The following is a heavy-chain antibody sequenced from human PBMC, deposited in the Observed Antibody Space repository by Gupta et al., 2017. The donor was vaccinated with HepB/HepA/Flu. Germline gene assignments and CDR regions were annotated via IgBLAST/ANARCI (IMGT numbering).Heavy chain of an antibody. V-gene: IGHV1-2*02. CDR2: INPNSGGT. CDR3: TRNPIVVVPAATDAFDI. J-gene: IGHJ3*02. CDR1: GYTFTGYH. Sequence: QVQLVQSGAEVKKPGASVKVSCKASGYTFTGYHIHGVRQAPGQGLEWMGWINPNSGGTNYAQKFQGRVTMTRDTSISTAYMELSRLRSDDTAVYYCTRNPIVVVPAATDAFDIWGQGTMVTVSS. D-gene: IGHD2-2*01.